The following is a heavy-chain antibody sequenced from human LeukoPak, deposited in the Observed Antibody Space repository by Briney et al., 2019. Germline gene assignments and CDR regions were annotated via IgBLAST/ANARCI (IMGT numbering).Heavy chain of an antibody. J-gene: IGHJ6*02. Sequence: GGSLRLSCAASGFTFSSYWMSWVRQAPGKGLEWVANIKQDGSEKYYVDSVKGRFTISRDNAKNSLNLQMSSLRAEDTAVYYCARDLVVVVAATYYGMDVWGQGTTVTVSS. V-gene: IGHV3-7*01. CDR1: GFTFSSYW. CDR2: IKQDGSEK. D-gene: IGHD2-15*01. CDR3: ARDLVVVVAATYYGMDV.